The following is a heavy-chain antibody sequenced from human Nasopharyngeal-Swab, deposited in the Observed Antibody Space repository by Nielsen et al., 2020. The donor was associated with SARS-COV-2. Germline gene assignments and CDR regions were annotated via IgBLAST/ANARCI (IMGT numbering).Heavy chain of an antibody. Sequence: GGSLRLSCAASGFTFSSYSMNWVRQAPGKGLEWVSSISSSSSYIYYADSVKGRFTISRDNAKNSPYLQMNSLRAEDTAVYYCARDQGYCSGGSCYYYYGMDVWGQGTTVTVSS. CDR3: ARDQGYCSGGSCYYYYGMDV. D-gene: IGHD2-15*01. CDR2: ISSSSSYI. CDR1: GFTFSSYS. V-gene: IGHV3-21*01. J-gene: IGHJ6*02.